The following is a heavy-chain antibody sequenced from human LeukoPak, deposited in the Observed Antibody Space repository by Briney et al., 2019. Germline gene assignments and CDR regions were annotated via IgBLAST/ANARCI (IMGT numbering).Heavy chain of an antibody. CDR2: ISSSSSYI. Sequence: RSGGSLRLSCAASGFTFSSYSMNWVRQAPGKGLEWVSSISSSSSYIYYADSVKGRFTISRDNAKNSLYLQINSLRAEDTAVYYCARDSGQLVPWFDYWGQGTLVTVSS. CDR1: GFTFSSYS. D-gene: IGHD6-13*01. J-gene: IGHJ4*02. V-gene: IGHV3-21*01. CDR3: ARDSGQLVPWFDY.